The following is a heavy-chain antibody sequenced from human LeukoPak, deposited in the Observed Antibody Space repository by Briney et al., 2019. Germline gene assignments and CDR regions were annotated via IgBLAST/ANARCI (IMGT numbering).Heavy chain of an antibody. J-gene: IGHJ4*02. CDR3: ARDKSGTEFDY. D-gene: IGHD1-7*01. Sequence: GASVKVSCKASGYIFSNYGISWVRQAPGQGLEWMGRINTYNGNTNYAQKLQGRVTMTTDTSTSTAYMELRSLGSDDTAVYYCARDKSGTEFDYWGQGTLVTVSS. V-gene: IGHV1-18*01. CDR1: GYIFSNYG. CDR2: INTYNGNT.